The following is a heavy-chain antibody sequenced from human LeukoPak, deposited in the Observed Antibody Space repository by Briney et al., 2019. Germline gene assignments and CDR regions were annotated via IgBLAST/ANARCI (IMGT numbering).Heavy chain of an antibody. Sequence: ETSETLSLTCAVYGGSFSGYYWSWIRQPPGEGLEWIGEINHSGSTNYNPSLKSRVTISVDTSKNQFSLKLTSVTASDTAVYYCARLPDPWGQGTLVTVSS. CDR2: INHSGST. CDR3: ARLPDP. J-gene: IGHJ5*02. CDR1: GGSFSGYY. V-gene: IGHV4-34*01.